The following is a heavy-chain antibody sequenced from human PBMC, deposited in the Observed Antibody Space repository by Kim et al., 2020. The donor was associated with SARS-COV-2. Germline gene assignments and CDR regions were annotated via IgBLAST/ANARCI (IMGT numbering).Heavy chain of an antibody. J-gene: IGHJ3*01. V-gene: IGHV3-73*01. Sequence: GGSLRLSCAASGFTFSGSSMHWVRQAPGKGLEWVGRIRNKANSYTTAYAAPVKGRFTIAREDSKNTPYLQMNNLKTEDTAVYYCARVPRPTVAAWDALDV. CDR1: GFTFSGSS. D-gene: IGHD2-15*01. CDR3: ARVPRPTVAAWDALDV. CDR2: IRNKANSYTT.